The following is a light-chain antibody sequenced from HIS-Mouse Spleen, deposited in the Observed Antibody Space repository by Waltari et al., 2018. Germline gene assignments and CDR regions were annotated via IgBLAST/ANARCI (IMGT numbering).Light chain of an antibody. CDR3: SSYTSSSTWV. CDR1: SSDVGGYNY. V-gene: IGLV2-14*03. J-gene: IGLJ3*02. CDR2: DVS. Sequence: QSALTQPASVSGSPGQSITISCTGTSSDVGGYNYVSWYQQHPVKAPKLMIYDVSNRPSGVSNRCSGSKSGNTASLTISGLQAEDEADYYCSSYTSSSTWVFGGGTKLTVL.